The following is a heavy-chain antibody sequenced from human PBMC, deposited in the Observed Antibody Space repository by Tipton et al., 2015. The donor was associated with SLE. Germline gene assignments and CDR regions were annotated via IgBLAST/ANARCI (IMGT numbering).Heavy chain of an antibody. Sequence: SLRLSCAASGFTFRSSSMAWVRRAPGRGLEWVSIIYYGARRYSRDSVKGRFTISRDDSKNTLDLQMDSLRAEDTGIYYCAKGGAGGLFFDSWGQGTLVTVSS. CDR1: GFTFRSSS. CDR2: IYYGARR. CDR3: AKGGAGGLFFDS. V-gene: IGHV3-23*03. D-gene: IGHD3/OR15-3a*01. J-gene: IGHJ4*02.